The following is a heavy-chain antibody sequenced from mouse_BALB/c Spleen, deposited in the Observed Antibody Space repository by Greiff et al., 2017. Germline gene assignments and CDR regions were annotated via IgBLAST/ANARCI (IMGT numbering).Heavy chain of an antibody. CDR2: ISYSGST. J-gene: IGHJ2*01. V-gene: IGHV3-8*02. D-gene: IGHD1-1*01. Sequence: EVQLQESGPSLVKPSQTLSLTCSVTGDSITSGYWNWIRKFPGNKLEYMGYISYSGSTYYNPSLKSRISITRDTSKNQYYLQLNSVTTEDTATYYCARRDYYGSSLRFFFDYWGQGTTLTVSS. CDR1: GDSITSGY. CDR3: ARRDYYGSSLRFFFDY.